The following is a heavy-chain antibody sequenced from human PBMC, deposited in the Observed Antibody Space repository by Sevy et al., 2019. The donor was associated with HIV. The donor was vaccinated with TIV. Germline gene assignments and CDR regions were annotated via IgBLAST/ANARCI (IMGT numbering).Heavy chain of an antibody. J-gene: IGHJ4*02. D-gene: IGHD6-13*01. CDR1: GFTLSNFG. CDR2: ISGSGGST. CDR3: AKDRSRYPPATGTFDF. V-gene: IGHV3-23*01. Sequence: GGSLRLSCAASGFTLSNFGMYWVRQAPGKGLQWVSTISGSGGSTYYADSVKGRFTVSRDISKNTLHLQMNSLRGDDTAVYYCAKDRSRYPPATGTFDFWGRGTLVTVSS.